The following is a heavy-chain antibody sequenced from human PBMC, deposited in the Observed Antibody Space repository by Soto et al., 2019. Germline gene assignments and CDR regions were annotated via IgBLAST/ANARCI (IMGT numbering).Heavy chain of an antibody. CDR2: IFSSGST. J-gene: IGHJ4*02. V-gene: IGHV4-4*07. CDR1: GGSINTFY. CDR3: AREGSYSAYNFAHGIQLWSFDF. Sequence: SETLSLTCTVSGGSINTFYWSLVRQPAGKGLEWIGRIFSSGSTSFNPSLESRVAMSVDTSKNHFSLNLSSVTAADMAVYYCAREGSYSAYNFAHGIQLWSFDFWGQGALVTVSS. D-gene: IGHD5-12*01.